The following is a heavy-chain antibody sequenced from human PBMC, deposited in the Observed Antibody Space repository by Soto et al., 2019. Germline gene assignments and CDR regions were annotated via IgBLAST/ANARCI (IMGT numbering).Heavy chain of an antibody. J-gene: IGHJ4*02. Sequence: QPGGSLRLSCAASGLTFRSCAMSWVRQAPGMGLEWVSTISGGGGGTYYADSVKGRFTISRDNSKNTLYLQMNSLRAEDTAVYYCAKARGASTAYDFDYWGQGIPVTVSS. V-gene: IGHV3-23*01. CDR3: AKARGASTAYDFDY. CDR1: GLTFRSCA. CDR2: ISGGGGGT. D-gene: IGHD5-12*01.